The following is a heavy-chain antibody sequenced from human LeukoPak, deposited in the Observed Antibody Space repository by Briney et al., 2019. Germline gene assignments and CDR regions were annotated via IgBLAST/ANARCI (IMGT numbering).Heavy chain of an antibody. D-gene: IGHD6-19*01. V-gene: IGHV1-2*02. CDR1: GYTFTGYY. J-gene: IGHJ6*02. CDR3: ASLVAVAGATGYYYYGMDV. Sequence: GASVKVSCKASGYTFTGYYMHWVRQAPGQGREWMGWINPNSGGTNYAQKFQGRVTMTRDTSISTAYMELSGLRSDDTAVYYCASLVAVAGATGYYYYGMDVWGQGTTVTVSS. CDR2: INPNSGGT.